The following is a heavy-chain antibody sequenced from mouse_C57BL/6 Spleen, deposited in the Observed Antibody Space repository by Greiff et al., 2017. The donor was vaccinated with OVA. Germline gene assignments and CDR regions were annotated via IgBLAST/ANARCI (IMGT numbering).Heavy chain of an antibody. CDR2: IHPNSGST. CDR1: GYTFTSYW. Sequence: QVQLQQSGAELVKPGASVKLSCKASGYTFTSYWMHWVKQRPGQGLEWIGMIHPNSGSTNYNEKFKSKATLTVDKSSSTAYMQLSSLTSEDSAVYYCARVEGYGYYFDYWGQGTTLTVSS. J-gene: IGHJ2*01. D-gene: IGHD3-1*01. CDR3: ARVEGYGYYFDY. V-gene: IGHV1-64*01.